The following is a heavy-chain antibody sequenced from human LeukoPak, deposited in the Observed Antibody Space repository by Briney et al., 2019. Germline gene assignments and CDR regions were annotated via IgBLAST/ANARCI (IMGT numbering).Heavy chain of an antibody. CDR1: GFTFSDYS. J-gene: IGHJ4*02. CDR3: ARDFRYAFDN. CDR2: VGISSGNT. V-gene: IGHV3-48*04. D-gene: IGHD5-12*01. Sequence: GGSLRLSCAASGFTFSDYSMNWVRQAPGKGLEWISYVGISSGNTKYADSVKGRFTISGDSAKNSVYLQMNSLRVEDTAVYYCARDFRYAFDNWGQGNPGHRLL.